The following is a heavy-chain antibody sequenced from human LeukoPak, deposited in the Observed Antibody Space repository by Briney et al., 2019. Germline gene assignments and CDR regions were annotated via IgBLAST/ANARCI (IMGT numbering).Heavy chain of an antibody. CDR3: ARVKAAALPYFDY. Sequence: GASVKVSCKASGGTFSSYAISWVRQAPGQGLEWMGGIIPIFGTANYAQKFRGRVTITADESTSTAYMELSSLRSEDTAVYYCARVKAAALPYFDYWGQGTLVTVSS. J-gene: IGHJ4*02. CDR2: IIPIFGTA. D-gene: IGHD6-25*01. CDR1: GGTFSSYA. V-gene: IGHV1-69*13.